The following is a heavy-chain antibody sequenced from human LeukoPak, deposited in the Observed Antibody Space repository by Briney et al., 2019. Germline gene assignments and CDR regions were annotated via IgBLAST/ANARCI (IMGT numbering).Heavy chain of an antibody. V-gene: IGHV3-53*01. J-gene: IGHJ3*02. CDR3: AREGASDSGWNDALDI. D-gene: IGHD6-25*01. Sequence: GGSLRLSCAASGFTVSSNYMSWVRQAPGKGLEWVSVIYSGGNTQYADSVKGRFTISRDSSKNTLSLQMNSLRAEDTAVYYCAREGASDSGWNDALDIWGQGTMVTVSS. CDR2: IYSGGNT. CDR1: GFTVSSNY.